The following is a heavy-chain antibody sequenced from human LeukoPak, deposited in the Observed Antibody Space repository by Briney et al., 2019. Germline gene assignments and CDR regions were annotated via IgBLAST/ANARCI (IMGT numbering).Heavy chain of an antibody. CDR1: GFTVSSNY. CDR3: ARDRDSRWDFDL. V-gene: IGHV3-66*01. Sequence: GGSLRLSCVVSGFTVSSNYMSWVRQAPGKGLEWVSVIYSGGSTYYADSVKGRFAISRDNAKNSLYLQMNSLRADDTAVYYCARDRDSRWDFDLWGRGTLVTVSS. CDR2: IYSGGST. D-gene: IGHD3-22*01. J-gene: IGHJ2*01.